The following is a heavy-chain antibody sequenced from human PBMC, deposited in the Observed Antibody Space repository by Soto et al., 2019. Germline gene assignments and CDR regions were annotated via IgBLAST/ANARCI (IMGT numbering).Heavy chain of an antibody. CDR3: AREVTLYDSSAYYYLY. J-gene: IGHJ4*02. CDR2: ITPMFGTP. D-gene: IGHD3-22*01. Sequence: QVQLVQSGAEVKKPGSSVKVSCNASGGTFSMYNINWVRQAPGQGREGMGVITPMFGTPNYAQKVQGRVTITADESTSTAYMELRSLISEETAMYYCAREVTLYDSSAYYYLYWGKGTLVPVSS. V-gene: IGHV1-69*01. CDR1: GGTFSMYN.